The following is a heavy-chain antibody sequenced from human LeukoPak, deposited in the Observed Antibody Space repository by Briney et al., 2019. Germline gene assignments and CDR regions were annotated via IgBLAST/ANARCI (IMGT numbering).Heavy chain of an antibody. CDR3: AKTHSHDYSNRALDY. J-gene: IGHJ4*02. Sequence: PGGSLRLSCAASGFTFSSYAMSWVRQAPGKGLEWVSAISGSGGSTYYADSVKGRFTISRDNSRNTLYLQMNSLRAEDTAVYYCAKTHSHDYSNRALDYWGQGTLVTVSS. CDR2: ISGSGGST. CDR1: GFTFSSYA. V-gene: IGHV3-23*01. D-gene: IGHD4-11*01.